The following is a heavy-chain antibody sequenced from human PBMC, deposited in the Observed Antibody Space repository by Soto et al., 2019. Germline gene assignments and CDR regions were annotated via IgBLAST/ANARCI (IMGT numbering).Heavy chain of an antibody. CDR1: GCSISSYY. CDR2: ISYSGST. J-gene: IGHJ4*02. D-gene: IGHD1-26*01. Sequence: SETLSLTCTVSGCSISSYYWNWIRQPPGKGLEWIGYISYSGSTNYNPSLKSRVTISVDTSKNQFSLKLSSVTAADTAVYYCARDGGYGFDYWGQGTLVTVSS. CDR3: ARDGGYGFDY. V-gene: IGHV4-59*01.